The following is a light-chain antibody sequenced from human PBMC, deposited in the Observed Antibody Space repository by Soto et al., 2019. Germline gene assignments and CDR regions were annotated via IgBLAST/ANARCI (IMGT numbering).Light chain of an antibody. Sequence: QSALTQPASVSGSPGQSITISCSGTSNDVGGYDYVSWYQQHPGKAPKLVIYEVSNRPSWVSNRFSGSKSGNTASLTISGLQPEDEADYYGNSYPSISTLVFGGGPKLTVL. CDR3: NSYPSISTLV. V-gene: IGLV2-14*01. J-gene: IGLJ2*01. CDR1: SNDVGGYDY. CDR2: EVS.